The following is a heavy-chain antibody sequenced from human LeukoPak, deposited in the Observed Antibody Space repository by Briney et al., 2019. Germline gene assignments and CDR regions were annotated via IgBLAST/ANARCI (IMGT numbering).Heavy chain of an antibody. CDR2: INHSGST. J-gene: IGHJ4*02. V-gene: IGHV4-34*01. D-gene: IGHD2-21*02. Sequence: SETLSLTCAVYGGSFSGYYWSWIRQPPGKGLEWIGEINHSGSTNYNPSLKSRVTISVDTSKNQFSLKLSSVTAADTAVYCCARGRGVVTAIDYWGQGTLVTVSS. CDR1: GGSFSGYY. CDR3: ARGRGVVTAIDY.